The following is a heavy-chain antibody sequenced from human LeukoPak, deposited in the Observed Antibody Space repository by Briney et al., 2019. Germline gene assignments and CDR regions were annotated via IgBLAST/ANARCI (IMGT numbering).Heavy chain of an antibody. CDR1: GYTLTELS. J-gene: IGHJ4*02. D-gene: IGHD2-15*01. Sequence: GASVKVSCKVSGYTLTELSMHWVRQAPGKGLEWMGGFDPEDGETIYAQKFQGRVTMTEDTSTDTAYMELSSLRPEDTAVYYCARDIVVVVAARSLDYWGQGTLVTVSS. CDR3: ARDIVVVVAARSLDY. CDR2: FDPEDGET. V-gene: IGHV1-24*01.